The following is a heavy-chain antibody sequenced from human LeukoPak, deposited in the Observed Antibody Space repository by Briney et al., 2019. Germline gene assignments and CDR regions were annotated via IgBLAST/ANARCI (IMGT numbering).Heavy chain of an antibody. CDR2: ISAGSSTI. J-gene: IGHJ4*02. CDR1: GFTFSTYN. D-gene: IGHD6-13*01. V-gene: IGHV3-48*01. CDR3: ARGAEADPRTCDC. Sequence: AGGSLRLSCAASGFTFSTYNMNWVRQAPGKGLEWVSYISAGSSTIYYADSVKGRFTISRDNAKNSLFLQMNSLRAEDTAVYYCARGAEADPRTCDCWGQGTLVTVSS.